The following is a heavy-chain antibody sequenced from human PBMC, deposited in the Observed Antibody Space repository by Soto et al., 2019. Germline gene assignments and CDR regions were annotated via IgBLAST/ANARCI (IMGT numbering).Heavy chain of an antibody. CDR1: GFIFSNYA. Sequence: EVQLLESGGGFVQPGGSLRLSCAASGFIFSNYAMTWVRQAPGKGLEWVSAITSTGSSTYYADSVKGRLTISRDNSKNTLYLQINSLTAEDTAVYYCAKGAEGYVVSSLDYWGQGTLVTVSS. J-gene: IGHJ4*02. CDR3: AKGAEGYVVSSLDY. CDR2: ITSTGSST. V-gene: IGHV3-23*01. D-gene: IGHD5-12*01.